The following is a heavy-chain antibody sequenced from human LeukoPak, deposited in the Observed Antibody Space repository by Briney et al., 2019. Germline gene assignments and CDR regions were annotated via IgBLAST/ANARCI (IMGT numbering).Heavy chain of an antibody. J-gene: IGHJ4*02. CDR1: GYSFTSYW. CDR2: IDPSDSYT. CDR3: ARPSRYFDWEIDY. V-gene: IGHV5-10-1*01. D-gene: IGHD3-9*01. Sequence: GESLKISCKGSGYSFTSYWISWVRQMPGKGLEWVGRIDPSDSYTNYSPSFQGHVTISADKSISTAYLQWSSLKASDTAMYYCARPSRYFDWEIDYWGQGTLVTVSS.